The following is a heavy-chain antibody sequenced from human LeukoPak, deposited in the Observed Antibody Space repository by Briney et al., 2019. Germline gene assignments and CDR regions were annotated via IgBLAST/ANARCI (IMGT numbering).Heavy chain of an antibody. Sequence: GGSLRLSCAASGFTFSSYDMSWVRQAPGKGLEWVSAISGSGGSTYYADSVKGRFTISRDNSKNTLYLQMNSLRAEDTAVYYCAKGYDFWSGYYDYWGQGTLVTVSS. CDR1: GFTFSSYD. J-gene: IGHJ4*02. D-gene: IGHD3-3*01. CDR3: AKGYDFWSGYYDY. V-gene: IGHV3-23*01. CDR2: ISGSGGST.